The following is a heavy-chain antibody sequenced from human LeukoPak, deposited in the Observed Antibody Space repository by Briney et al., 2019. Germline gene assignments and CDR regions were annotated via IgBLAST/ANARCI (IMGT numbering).Heavy chain of an antibody. CDR3: VMITFGGVIAIDP. V-gene: IGHV3-30-3*01. Sequence: GRSLRLSCAASGFTFSSCAMHWVRQAPGKGLEWVAVISYDGSNKYYADSVKGRFTISRDNSKNTLYLQMNNLRAEDTAVYYCVMITFGGVIAIDPWGQGTLVTVSS. D-gene: IGHD3-16*02. CDR2: ISYDGSNK. J-gene: IGHJ5*02. CDR1: GFTFSSCA.